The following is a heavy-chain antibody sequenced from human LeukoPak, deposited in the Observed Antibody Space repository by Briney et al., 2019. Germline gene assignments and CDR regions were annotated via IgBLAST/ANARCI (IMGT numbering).Heavy chain of an antibody. CDR1: GYSISSCDY. CDR3: ARNTTEVVTAKWFDP. J-gene: IGHJ5*02. D-gene: IGHD2-21*02. CDR2: IYHSGST. V-gene: IGHV4-38-2*01. Sequence: SETLSLTCAVSGYSISSCDYWGWIRQPPGKGLEWIGSIYHSGSTHYNPSLKSRVTISVDTSKNQFSLKLSSVTAADTAVYYCARNTTEVVTAKWFDPWGQGTLVTVSS.